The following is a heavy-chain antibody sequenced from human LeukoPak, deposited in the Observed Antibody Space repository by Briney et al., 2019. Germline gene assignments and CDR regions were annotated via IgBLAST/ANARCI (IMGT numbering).Heavy chain of an antibody. CDR2: IYTSGST. V-gene: IGHV4-61*02. CDR1: GGSIISGSYY. J-gene: IGHJ3*02. D-gene: IGHD1-14*01. CDR3: ARDGNDAFDI. Sequence: PSQTLSLTCTVSGGSIISGSYYWSWIRQPAGKGLEWIGRIYTSGSTSYNPSLKSRVTISVDTSKNQFSLKLSSVTAADTDVYYCARDGNDAFDIWGQGTMVTVSS.